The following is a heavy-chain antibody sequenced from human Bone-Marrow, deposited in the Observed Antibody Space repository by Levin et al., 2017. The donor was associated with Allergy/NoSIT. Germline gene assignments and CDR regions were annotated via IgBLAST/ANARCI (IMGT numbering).Heavy chain of an antibody. Sequence: KVSCKASGYSFTSHWIGWVRQLPGKGLEWMGIIYPTDSNTRYSPSFQGQVTISVDESINSAYLQWRSLKASDTAMYYCVRSPGGDYLNSASETHYYFDYWGQGTLVTVSS. V-gene: IGHV5-51*01. CDR3: VRSPGGDYLNSASETHYYFDY. CDR1: GYSFTSHW. J-gene: IGHJ4*02. CDR2: IYPTDSNT. D-gene: IGHD4-17*01.